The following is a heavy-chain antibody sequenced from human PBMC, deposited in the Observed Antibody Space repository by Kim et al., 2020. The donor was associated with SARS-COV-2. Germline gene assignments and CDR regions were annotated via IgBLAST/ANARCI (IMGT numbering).Heavy chain of an antibody. V-gene: IGHV1-24*01. J-gene: IGHJ4*02. CDR3: ATDHGAAIPYY. CDR2: T. D-gene: IGHD5-18*01. Sequence: TNYAQKFQGRVTMTEDTSTDTAYMELSSLRSEDTAVYYCATDHGAAIPYYWGQGTLVTVSS.